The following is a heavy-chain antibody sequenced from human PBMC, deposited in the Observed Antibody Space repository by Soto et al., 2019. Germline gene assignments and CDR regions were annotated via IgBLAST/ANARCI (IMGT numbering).Heavy chain of an antibody. V-gene: IGHV4-34*01. CDR1: GGYFSGYY. CDR3: ASSGELVVTAVKVPY. CDR2: INHSGRT. D-gene: IGHD2-21*02. Sequence: QVQLQQWGAGLLKPSETLFLTCAVYGGYFSGYYWSWISPPPGKGLQWNGEINHSGRTNYNQPLKSRVTISVDTSKNQFPLSLSSVTAAVTAVYYCASSGELVVTAVKVPYWGQGTLVTVSS. J-gene: IGHJ4*02.